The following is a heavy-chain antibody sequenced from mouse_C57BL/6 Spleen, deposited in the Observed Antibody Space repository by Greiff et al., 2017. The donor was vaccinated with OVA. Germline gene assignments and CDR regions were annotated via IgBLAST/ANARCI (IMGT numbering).Heavy chain of an antibody. CDR1: GYTFTSYW. V-gene: IGHV1-69*01. J-gene: IGHJ1*03. Sequence: QVQLQQPGAELVMPGASVKLSCKASGYTFTSYWMHWVKQRPGQGLEWIGEIEPSDSYTNYNQKFKGKSTLTVDKSSSTAYMQLSSLTSEDSAVYYCARRDYYGNYVWYFDVWGTGTTVTVSS. D-gene: IGHD2-1*01. CDR2: IEPSDSYT. CDR3: ARRDYYGNYVWYFDV.